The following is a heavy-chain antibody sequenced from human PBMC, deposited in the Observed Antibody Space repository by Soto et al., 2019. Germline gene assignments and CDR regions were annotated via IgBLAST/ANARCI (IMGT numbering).Heavy chain of an antibody. CDR3: AKDGTTVLGYYYGMDV. CDR1: GFTFSSYA. D-gene: IGHD4-17*01. J-gene: IGHJ6*02. Sequence: GGSLSLSCAASGFTFSSYAMSWVRQAPGKGLEWVSAISGSGGSTYYADSVKGRFTISRDNSKNTLYLQMNSLRAEDTAVYYCAKDGTTVLGYYYGMDVWGQGTTVTVSS. CDR2: ISGSGGST. V-gene: IGHV3-23*01.